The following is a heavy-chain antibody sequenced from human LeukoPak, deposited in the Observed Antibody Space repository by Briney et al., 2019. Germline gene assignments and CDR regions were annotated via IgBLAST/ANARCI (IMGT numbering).Heavy chain of an antibody. D-gene: IGHD5-12*01. CDR1: GFTFSSYS. V-gene: IGHV3-21*01. J-gene: IGHJ4*02. CDR2: ISSSSSYS. CDR3: ARLGKGYSGCDY. Sequence: GGSLRLSCAASGFTFSSYSMKWVRQAPGKGLECVSSISSSSSYSYHADSMQGRFTISRDNAKNSLYLQMHSLGVEDTAIYYCARLGKGYSGCDYWGQGTLVTVSS.